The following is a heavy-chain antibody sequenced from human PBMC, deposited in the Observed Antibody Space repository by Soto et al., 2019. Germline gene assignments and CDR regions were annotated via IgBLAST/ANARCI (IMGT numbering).Heavy chain of an antibody. V-gene: IGHV1-69*01. CDR1: GSRFSNYV. Sequence: QVQLVQSGAEVKTPGSSLKVSCKVSGSRFSNYVISWVRQAPGHVLEWLGRLIPIFNSTKYAQSFQGRVTITADESTSTASLELSSLRSDDTAVYYCAREGRGKKAGYNGLVSLGYWGQGTLVTFSS. J-gene: IGHJ4*02. CDR2: LIPIFNST. CDR3: AREGRGKKAGYNGLVSLGY. D-gene: IGHD2-2*02.